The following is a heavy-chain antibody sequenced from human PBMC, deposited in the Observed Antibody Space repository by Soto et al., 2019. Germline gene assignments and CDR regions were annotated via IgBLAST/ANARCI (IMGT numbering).Heavy chain of an antibody. Sequence: QVQLQESGPGLVKPSQTMSLTCTVSGDSISSGGYFWSWIRQRPGKGLEWIGFIYQSGSSYSIPSLKSGVTMSVDTSKNQFSLNMSSVTAADTAVYFCAREGRRDGYIPLLEYWGQGTLVTVSS. J-gene: IGHJ4*02. CDR1: GDSISSGGYF. V-gene: IGHV4-31*03. D-gene: IGHD5-12*01. CDR3: AREGRRDGYIPLLEY. CDR2: IYQSGSS.